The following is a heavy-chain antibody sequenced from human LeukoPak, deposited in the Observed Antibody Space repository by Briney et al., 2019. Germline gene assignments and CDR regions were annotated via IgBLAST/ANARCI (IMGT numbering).Heavy chain of an antibody. CDR3: ARGIAVAGSSPDYFDY. J-gene: IGHJ4*02. CDR2: ISYSGST. V-gene: IGHV4-59*01. CDR1: GGSISSYY. Sequence: SETLSLTCTVSGGSISSYYWCWIRQPPGKGLEWIGYISYSGSTNNNPSLKSRVAISVDTSKNQFSVKLSSVTAADTALYYCARGIAVAGSSPDYFDYWGQGTLVTVSS. D-gene: IGHD6-19*01.